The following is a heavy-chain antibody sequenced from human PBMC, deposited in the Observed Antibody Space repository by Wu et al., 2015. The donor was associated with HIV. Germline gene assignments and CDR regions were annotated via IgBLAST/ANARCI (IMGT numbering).Heavy chain of an antibody. V-gene: IGHV1-2*02. D-gene: IGHD2-2*01. J-gene: IGHJ3*01. Sequence: QVQLVQSGAEVKKPGASVKVSCKASGYTFTGYYVHWVRQAPGQGLEWMGWINPKSGGTNYAQRFQGRVTMTRDTSISTVYMELSRLRSDDTAVYYCSVYFRYQLPDTNDTFDVWGQGTMVTVSS. CDR2: INPKSGGT. CDR3: SVYFRYQLPDTNDTFDV. CDR1: GYTFTGYY.